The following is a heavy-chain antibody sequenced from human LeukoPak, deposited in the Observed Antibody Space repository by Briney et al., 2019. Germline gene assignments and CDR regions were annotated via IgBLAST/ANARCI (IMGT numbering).Heavy chain of an antibody. CDR1: GFTFSSYS. J-gene: IGHJ3*02. CDR3: ARVYCSSTSCQYAYDAFDI. D-gene: IGHD2-2*01. V-gene: IGHV3-21*01. Sequence: PGGSLRLSCAASGFTFSSYSMNWVRQAPGKGLEWVSSISSSSSYIYYADSVKGRFTISRDNAKNSLYLQMNSLRAEGTAVYYCARVYCSSTSCQYAYDAFDIWGQGTMVTVSS. CDR2: ISSSSSYI.